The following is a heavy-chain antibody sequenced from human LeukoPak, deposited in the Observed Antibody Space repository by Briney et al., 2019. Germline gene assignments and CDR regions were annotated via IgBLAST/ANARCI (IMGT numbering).Heavy chain of an antibody. CDR1: GGSFSGYY. Sequence: SETLSLTCAVYGGSFSGYYWSWIRQPPGKGLEWIGYIYYSGSTYYTPSLKSRVTISVDTSKNQFSLKLTSVTAADTAVYYCARASKEGTTVTRFDYWGQGTLVTVSS. D-gene: IGHD4-17*01. J-gene: IGHJ4*02. CDR3: ARASKEGTTVTRFDY. V-gene: IGHV4-34*09. CDR2: IYYSGST.